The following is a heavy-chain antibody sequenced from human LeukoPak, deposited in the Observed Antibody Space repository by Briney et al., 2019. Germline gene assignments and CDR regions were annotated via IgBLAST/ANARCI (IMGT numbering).Heavy chain of an antibody. Sequence: SETLSLTCAVYGASFSGYYWSWIRQPPGKGLEWIGEINHSGSTNYNPSLKSRVTISVDTSNNQFSLKLSSVTAADTAVYYCARRPSIAAPLDYWGQGTLVTVSS. CDR1: GASFSGYY. CDR3: ARRPSIAAPLDY. V-gene: IGHV4-34*01. J-gene: IGHJ4*02. CDR2: INHSGST. D-gene: IGHD6-6*01.